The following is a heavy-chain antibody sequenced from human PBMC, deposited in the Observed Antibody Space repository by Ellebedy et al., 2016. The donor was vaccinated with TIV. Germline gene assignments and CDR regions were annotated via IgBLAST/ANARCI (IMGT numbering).Heavy chain of an antibody. D-gene: IGHD6-6*01. J-gene: IGHJ4*02. Sequence: GESLKISCAASGFTFSGNWMHWVRQAPGKGLVWVSRINSDGRSTTYADSVKGRFTISRDNAKNTLYLQMNSLRAEDTAVYFCAKGTPGKGSSCFDSWGQGTLVTVSS. V-gene: IGHV3-74*01. CDR3: AKGTPGKGSSCFDS. CDR2: INSDGRST. CDR1: GFTFSGNW.